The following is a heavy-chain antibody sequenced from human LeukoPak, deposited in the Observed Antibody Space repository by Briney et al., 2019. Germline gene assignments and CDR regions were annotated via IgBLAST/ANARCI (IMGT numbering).Heavy chain of an antibody. Sequence: ASVKVSCKASGYTFTGYYMHWVRQAPGQGLEWMGRINPNSVGTNYAQKFQGRVTMTRDTSISTAYMELSRLRSDDPAVYDCARGPIRWLLSSWGQGTLVTVSS. CDR2: INPNSVGT. D-gene: IGHD3-22*01. V-gene: IGHV1-2*06. CDR3: ARGPIRWLLSS. J-gene: IGHJ4*02. CDR1: GYTFTGYY.